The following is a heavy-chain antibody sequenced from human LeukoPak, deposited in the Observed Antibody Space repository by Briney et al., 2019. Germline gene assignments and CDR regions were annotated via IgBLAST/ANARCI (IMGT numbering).Heavy chain of an antibody. J-gene: IGHJ4*02. Sequence: SETLSLTCTVSGGSITTSSYYWGWIRQPPGKGLEWIGTVSYSGSTYYNPSLKSRVTISGDAAKNQFSLNLTSVTAADTAVYYCARDRGIQLWSHFDYWGQGSLVTVSS. V-gene: IGHV4-39*07. CDR3: ARDRGIQLWSHFDY. CDR2: VSYSGST. CDR1: GGSITTSSYY. D-gene: IGHD5-18*01.